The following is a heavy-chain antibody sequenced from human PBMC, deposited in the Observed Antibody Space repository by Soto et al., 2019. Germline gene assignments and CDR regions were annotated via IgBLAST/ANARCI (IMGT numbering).Heavy chain of an antibody. CDR1: GGSISSGGYY. CDR3: ARDPVERYYGSGGYSYYYYYGMDV. Sequence: SETLSLTCTVSGGSISSGGYYWSWIRQHPGKGLEWIGYIYYSGSTYYNPSLKSRVTISVDTSKNQFSLKLSSVTAADTAVYYCARDPVERYYGSGGYSYYYYYGMDVWGQGTTVTV. CDR2: IYYSGST. J-gene: IGHJ6*02. V-gene: IGHV4-31*03. D-gene: IGHD3-10*01.